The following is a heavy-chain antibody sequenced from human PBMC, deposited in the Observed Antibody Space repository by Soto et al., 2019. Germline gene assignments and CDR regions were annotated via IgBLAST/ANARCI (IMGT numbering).Heavy chain of an antibody. Sequence: PVKVSCKASGGTFSSYAISWVRQAPGQGLEWMGGIIPIFGTANYAQKFQGRVTITADKSTSTAYMELSSLRSEDTAVYYCAINPDCSGGSCYLTFDYWGQGTLVTVSS. D-gene: IGHD2-15*01. CDR1: GGTFSSYA. CDR3: AINPDCSGGSCYLTFDY. J-gene: IGHJ4*02. CDR2: IIPIFGTA. V-gene: IGHV1-69*06.